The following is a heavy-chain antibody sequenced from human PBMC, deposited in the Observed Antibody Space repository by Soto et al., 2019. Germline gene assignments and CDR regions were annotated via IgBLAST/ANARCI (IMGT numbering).Heavy chain of an antibody. J-gene: IGHJ5*02. CDR3: AKGGNWNYLRWFDP. CDR1: GFTFSSYG. CDR2: ISYDGSNK. V-gene: IGHV3-30*18. Sequence: PGGSLRLSCAASGFTFSSYGMHWVRQAPGKGLEWVAVISYDGSNKYYADSVKGRFTISRDNSKNTLYLQMNSLRAEDTAAYYCAKGGNWNYLRWFDPWGQGTLVTVSS. D-gene: IGHD1-7*01.